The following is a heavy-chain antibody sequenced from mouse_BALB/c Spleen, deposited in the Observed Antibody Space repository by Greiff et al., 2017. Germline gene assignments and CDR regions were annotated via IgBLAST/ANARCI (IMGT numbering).Heavy chain of an antibody. CDR1: GFTFSSYA. CDR2: ISSGGST. D-gene: IGHD1-1*01. CDR3: AREGIYYGSSYAMDY. V-gene: IGHV5-6-5*01. Sequence: EVKLMESGGGLVKPGGSLKLSCAASGFTFSSYAMSWVRQTPEKRLEWVASISSGGSTYYPDSVKGRFTISRDNARNILYLQMSSLRSEDTAMYYCAREGIYYGSSYAMDYWGQGTSVTVSS. J-gene: IGHJ4*01.